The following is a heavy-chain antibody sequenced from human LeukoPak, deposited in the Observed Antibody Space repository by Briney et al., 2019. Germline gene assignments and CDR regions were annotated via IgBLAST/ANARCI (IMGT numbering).Heavy chain of an antibody. CDR2: IYYSGST. Sequence: SETLSLTCTVSGGSISSGGYYWSWIRQHPGKGLEWIGYIYYSGSTYYNPSLKSRVTISVDTSKNQFSLKLSSVPAADTAVYYCARFGTRRYYFDYWGQGTLVTVSS. D-gene: IGHD1-14*01. V-gene: IGHV4-31*03. CDR1: GGSISSGGYY. CDR3: ARFGTRRYYFDY. J-gene: IGHJ4*02.